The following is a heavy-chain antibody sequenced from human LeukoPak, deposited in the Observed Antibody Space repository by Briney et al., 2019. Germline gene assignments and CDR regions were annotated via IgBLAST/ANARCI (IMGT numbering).Heavy chain of an antibody. V-gene: IGHV1-46*03. CDR3: ARVDCGGDCYSSVGFDY. Sequence: ASVKVSCKASGYTFTSYYMHWVRQAPGQGLEWMGIINPSGGSTSYAQKFQGRVTMTRDTSTSTVYMELSSLRSEDTAVYYCARVDCGGDCYSSVGFDYWGRGTLVTVSS. D-gene: IGHD2-21*01. CDR2: INPSGGST. J-gene: IGHJ4*02. CDR1: GYTFTSYY.